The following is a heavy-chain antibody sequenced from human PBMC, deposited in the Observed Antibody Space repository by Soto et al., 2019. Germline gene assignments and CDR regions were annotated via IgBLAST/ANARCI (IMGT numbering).Heavy chain of an antibody. CDR2: MYHSGDS. D-gene: IGHD3-10*01. Sequence: SETLSLTCAVSGGSISTDNWWSWVRQPPGKGLEWIGEMYHSGDSNFNPSLKSRVTISVDKSKNQFSMQMASVAAADTALYYCTRASASSMLRGVVINWGRGTQVTVSS. CDR1: GGSISTDNW. CDR3: TRASASSMLRGVVIN. J-gene: IGHJ4*02. V-gene: IGHV4-4*02.